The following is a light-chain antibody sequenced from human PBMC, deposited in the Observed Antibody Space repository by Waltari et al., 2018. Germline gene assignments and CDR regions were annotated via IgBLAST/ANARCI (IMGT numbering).Light chain of an antibody. CDR2: WAS. CDR1: QRVFDSSDNQHL. CDR3: QQYFSSPWT. V-gene: IGKV4-1*01. Sequence: DIVVTQSPDSLAVSLGERATINCKPSQRVFDSSDNQHLIAWFQQRPGQPPKLLIYWASTREVGVPDRFSGSGSGTDFTLTISSLQADDVAVYYCQQYFSSPWTFGQGTRVELK. J-gene: IGKJ1*01.